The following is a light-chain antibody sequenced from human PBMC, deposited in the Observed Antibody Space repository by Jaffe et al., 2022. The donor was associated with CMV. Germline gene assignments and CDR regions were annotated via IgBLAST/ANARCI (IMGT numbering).Light chain of an antibody. CDR1: SSNIGAGYD. CDR2: SDN. V-gene: IGLV1-40*01. J-gene: IGLJ3*02. Sequence: QSVLTQPPSVSGAPGQRVTISCTGSSSNIGAGYDVHWYQQLPGTAPKLLIFSDNSRPSGVPDRFSGSKSGTSASLAISGLQAGDEADYYCQSYDSGLSGSVFGGGTKLTVL. CDR3: QSYDSGLSGSV.